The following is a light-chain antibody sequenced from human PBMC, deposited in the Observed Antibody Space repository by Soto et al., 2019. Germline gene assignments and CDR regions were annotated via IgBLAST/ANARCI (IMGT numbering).Light chain of an antibody. J-gene: IGKJ5*01. CDR2: WAS. V-gene: IGKV4-1*01. Sequence: DIVVLKYPPAPLALLGGGPATISWWARPILCSPSIKNYVAWYQQKQRQPPHRLIYWASTRASAVPHRFSGSGSGTDFTLTISSLQDDEDAVLYCWQYYSTPPLTLGQGTKLDIK. CDR3: WQYYSTPPLT. CDR1: PILCSPSIKNY.